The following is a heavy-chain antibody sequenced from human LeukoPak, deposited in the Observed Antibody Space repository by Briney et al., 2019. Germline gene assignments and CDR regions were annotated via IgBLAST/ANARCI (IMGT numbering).Heavy chain of an antibody. CDR3: ARDGEPYGDSSYYYYYYGMDV. CDR1: GFTFSSYA. V-gene: IGHV3-30-3*01. CDR2: ISYDGSNK. J-gene: IGHJ6*02. Sequence: PGGSLRLSCAASGFTFSSYAMHWVRQAPGKGLEWVAVISYDGSNKYYADSVKGRFTISRDNSKNTLYLQMNSLRAEDTAVYYCARDGEPYGDSSYYYYYYGMDVWGQGTTVTVSS. D-gene: IGHD4-17*01.